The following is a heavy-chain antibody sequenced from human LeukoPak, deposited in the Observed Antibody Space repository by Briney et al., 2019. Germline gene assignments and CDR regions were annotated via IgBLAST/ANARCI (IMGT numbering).Heavy chain of an antibody. CDR3: ARPRVYYYDRSGSLDAFDI. Sequence: GESLKISGKGSGYSFTSYWIGWVRQMPGKGQEWMGIIYPGDSDTRYSPSFQGQDTISADKSISTAYLQWSSLKASDTAMSHCARPRVYYYDRSGSLDAFDIWAKGQWSPSLQ. D-gene: IGHD3-22*01. CDR2: IYPGDSDT. J-gene: IGHJ3*02. V-gene: IGHV5-51*01. CDR1: GYSFTSYW.